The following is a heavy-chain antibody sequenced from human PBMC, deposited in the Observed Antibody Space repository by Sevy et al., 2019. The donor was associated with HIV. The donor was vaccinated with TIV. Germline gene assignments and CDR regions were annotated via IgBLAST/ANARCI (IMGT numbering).Heavy chain of an antibody. Sequence: SETLSLTCAVYGGSFSGYYWSWIRQPPGKGLEWIGEINHSGSTNYNPSLKSRVTISVDTSKNQFSLKLSSVTAADTAVYYCARVRFCRYGMDVWGQGTTVTVS. CDR3: ARVRFCRYGMDV. V-gene: IGHV4-34*01. CDR1: GGSFSGYY. J-gene: IGHJ6*02. D-gene: IGHD3-3*01. CDR2: INHSGST.